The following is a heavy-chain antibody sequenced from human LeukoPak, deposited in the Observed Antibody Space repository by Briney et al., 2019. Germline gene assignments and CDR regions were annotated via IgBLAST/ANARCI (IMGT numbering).Heavy chain of an antibody. Sequence: PGGSLRLSCAASGFTFSSYGMHWVRQAPGKGLEWVAVIWYDGSNKYYADSVKGRFTISRDNSKNTLYLQMNSLRAEDTAVYYCARDLLEWELYYYYYYYGMDVWGQGTTVTVSS. V-gene: IGHV3-33*01. CDR3: ARDLLEWELYYYYYYYGMDV. D-gene: IGHD1-26*01. CDR2: IWYDGSNK. J-gene: IGHJ6*02. CDR1: GFTFSSYG.